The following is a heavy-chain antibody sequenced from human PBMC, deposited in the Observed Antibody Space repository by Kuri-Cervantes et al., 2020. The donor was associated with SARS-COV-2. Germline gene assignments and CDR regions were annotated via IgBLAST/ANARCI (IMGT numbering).Heavy chain of an antibody. CDR2: MFYTGRT. Sequence: SETLSLTCTVSGDSVSSDTYFWGWIRQPPGKGLEWIATMFYTGRTYSNPSLKSRAAMSVDSSKNQFSLMLSSVTAADMAVYYCARGLIAVLPSPILGLGPHYYSYHMDVWGQGTTVTVSS. D-gene: IGHD2-2*01. J-gene: IGHJ6*02. CDR1: GDSVSSDTYF. V-gene: IGHV4-39*01. CDR3: ARGLIAVLPSPILGLGPHYYSYHMDV.